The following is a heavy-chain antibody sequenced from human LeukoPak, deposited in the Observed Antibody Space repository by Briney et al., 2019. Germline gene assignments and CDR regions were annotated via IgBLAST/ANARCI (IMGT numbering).Heavy chain of an antibody. J-gene: IGHJ4*02. CDR3: ARATLDN. CDR2: IYSDGST. CDR1: GFSVISSY. Sequence: GGSLRLSCAASGFSVISSYISWVRQAPGKGLEWVSVIYSDGSTKYADSVKARFTISRDNSKNTVYLQMNSLRVEDTAVYYCARATLDNWGQGTLVTVSS. V-gene: IGHV3-53*01.